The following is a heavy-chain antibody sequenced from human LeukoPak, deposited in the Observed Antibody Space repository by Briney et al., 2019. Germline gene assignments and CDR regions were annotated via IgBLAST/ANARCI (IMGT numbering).Heavy chain of an antibody. CDR3: ARGHLSYCSGGSCYGVFYWYFDL. CDR2: IYYSGST. CDR1: GFTFSSYA. D-gene: IGHD2-15*01. V-gene: IGHV4-59*01. Sequence: GSLRLSCAASGFTFSSYAMSWIRQPPGKGLEWIGYIYYSGSTNYNPSLKSRVTISVDTSKNQFSLKLSSVTAADTAVYYCARGHLSYCSGGSCYGVFYWYFDLWGRGTLVTVSS. J-gene: IGHJ2*01.